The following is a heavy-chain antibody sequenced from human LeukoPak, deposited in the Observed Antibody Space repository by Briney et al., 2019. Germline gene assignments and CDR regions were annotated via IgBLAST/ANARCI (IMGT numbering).Heavy chain of an antibody. CDR2: IIPIFGTA. J-gene: IGHJ4*02. D-gene: IGHD3-22*01. Sequence: SVKVSCKASGGTFISYAISWVRQAPGQGVEWMGGIIPIFGTANYAQKFQGRVTITTDESTSTAYVEPSSLRSEDTAVYYCARGIDDSSGYYHFDYWGQGTLVTVSS. V-gene: IGHV1-69*05. CDR3: ARGIDDSSGYYHFDY. CDR1: GGTFISYA.